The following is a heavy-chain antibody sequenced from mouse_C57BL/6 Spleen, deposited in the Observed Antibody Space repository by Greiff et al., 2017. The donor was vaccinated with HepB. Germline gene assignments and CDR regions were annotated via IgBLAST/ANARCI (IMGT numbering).Heavy chain of an antibody. CDR3: ARDGNYAAWFAY. D-gene: IGHD2-1*01. Sequence: EVMLVESGGGLVKPGGSLKLSCAASGFTFSSYAMSWVRQTPEKRLEWVATISDGGSYTYYPDNVKGRFTISRDNAKNNLYLQMSHLKSEDTAMYYCARDGNYAAWFAYWGQGTLVTVSA. J-gene: IGHJ3*01. V-gene: IGHV5-4*01. CDR2: ISDGGSYT. CDR1: GFTFSSYA.